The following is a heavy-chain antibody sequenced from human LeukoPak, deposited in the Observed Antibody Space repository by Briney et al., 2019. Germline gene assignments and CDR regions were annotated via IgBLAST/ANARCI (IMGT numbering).Heavy chain of an antibody. V-gene: IGHV1-18*03. Sequence: ASVKVSCKASGYTFTSYGISWVRQAPGQGLEWMGWISAGYGNTRYSQKFQGRVTITRDTSANTAYMELSSLRSEDMAVYYCARAYSSSWPGPFFDYWGQGTLVTVSS. D-gene: IGHD6-13*01. CDR2: ISAGYGNT. CDR1: GYTFTSYG. CDR3: ARAYSSSWPGPFFDY. J-gene: IGHJ4*02.